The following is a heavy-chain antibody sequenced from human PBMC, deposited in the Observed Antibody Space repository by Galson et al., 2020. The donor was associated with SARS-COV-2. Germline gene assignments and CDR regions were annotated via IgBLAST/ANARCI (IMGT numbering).Heavy chain of an antibody. D-gene: IGHD2-2*01. CDR1: GGSINSGDYY. V-gene: IGHV4-30-4*01. Sequence: ASETLSLTCTVPGGSINSGDYYWSWLRQPPGKGLEWVAYIYYTGDAYHNPSLKSRITMSSDTSKNQFSLTLSSVTAADTAVYYCARQKSCSTTNCYVAYFDYWGQGTLVTVSS. CDR3: ARQKSCSTTNCYVAYFDY. CDR2: IYYTGDA. J-gene: IGHJ4*02.